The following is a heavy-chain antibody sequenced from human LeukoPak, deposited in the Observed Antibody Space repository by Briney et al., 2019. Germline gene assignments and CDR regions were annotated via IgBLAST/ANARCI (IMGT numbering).Heavy chain of an antibody. J-gene: IGHJ4*02. CDR3: ARGSALRYFDY. CDR1: GFTFSSYG. V-gene: IGHV3-33*01. Sequence: GGSLRLSCAASGFTFSSYGMHWVRQAPGKGLEWVAVIWCDGSNKYYADSVKGRFTISRDNSKNTLYLQMNSLRAEDTAVYYCARGSALRYFDYWGQGTLVTVSS. CDR2: IWCDGSNK.